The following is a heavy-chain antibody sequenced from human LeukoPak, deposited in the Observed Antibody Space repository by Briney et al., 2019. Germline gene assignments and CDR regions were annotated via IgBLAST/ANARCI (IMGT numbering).Heavy chain of an antibody. V-gene: IGHV3-64*01. CDR2: ISSNGGST. CDR3: ARERYCSGGSCSDAFDI. Sequence: GGSLRLSCAASGFTFSSYAMHWVRQAPGKGLEYVSAISSNGGSTYYANSVKGRFTISRDNSKNSLYLQMNSLRAEDTAVYYCARERYCSGGSCSDAFDIWGQGTMVTVSS. J-gene: IGHJ3*02. D-gene: IGHD2-15*01. CDR1: GFTFSSYA.